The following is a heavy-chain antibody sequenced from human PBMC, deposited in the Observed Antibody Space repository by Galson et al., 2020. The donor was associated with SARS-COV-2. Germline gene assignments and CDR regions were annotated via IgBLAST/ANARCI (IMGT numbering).Heavy chain of an antibody. CDR2: IYYSGST. CDR3: ARDVGAAAASGAFDI. V-gene: IGHV4-59*01. CDR1: GGSISSYY. Sequence: SETLSLTCTVSGGSISSYYWSWIRQPPGKGLEWIGYIYYSGSTNYNPSLKSRVTISVDTSKNQFSLKLSSVTAADTAVYYCARDVGAAAASGAFDIWGQGTMVTVSS. J-gene: IGHJ3*02. D-gene: IGHD6-13*01.